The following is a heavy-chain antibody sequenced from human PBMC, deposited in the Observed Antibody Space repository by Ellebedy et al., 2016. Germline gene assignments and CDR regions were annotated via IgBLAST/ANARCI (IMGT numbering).Heavy chain of an antibody. CDR1: GYTFTGYY. D-gene: IGHD3-3*01. Sequence: ASVKVSXXASGYTFTGYYMHWVRQAPGQGLEWMGIINPSVGSTSYAQKFQGRVTMTRDTSTSTVYMELSSLRSEDTAVYYCARARSFCITIFGVVMGERCGWYYMDVWGKGTTVTVSS. CDR2: INPSVGST. CDR3: ARARSFCITIFGVVMGERCGWYYMDV. J-gene: IGHJ6*03. V-gene: IGHV1-46*01.